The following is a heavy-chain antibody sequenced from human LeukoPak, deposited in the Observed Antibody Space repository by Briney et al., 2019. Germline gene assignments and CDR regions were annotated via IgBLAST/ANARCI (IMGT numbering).Heavy chain of an antibody. Sequence: GGSLRLSCAASGFTVSSNYMSWVRQAPGKGLEWVSAFSGSGGNTYYADSVKGRFTISRDNSKNTLYLQMNSLRAEDTAVYYCAKDVGYCSSTTCYKPFDYWGQGALVTVSS. CDR3: AKDVGYCSSTTCYKPFDY. V-gene: IGHV3-23*01. CDR2: FSGSGGNT. CDR1: GFTVSSNY. D-gene: IGHD2-2*02. J-gene: IGHJ4*02.